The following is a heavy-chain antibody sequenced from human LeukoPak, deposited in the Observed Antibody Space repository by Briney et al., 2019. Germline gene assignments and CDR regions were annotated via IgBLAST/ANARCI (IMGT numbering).Heavy chain of an antibody. CDR1: GFTFSTSW. CDR3: ASTRRG. V-gene: IGHV3-74*01. J-gene: IGHJ4*02. CDR2: TNDDGTIT. Sequence: PGGSQRLSCAASGFTFSTSWMHWVRQAPGKGLVWVSRTNDDGTITTYADSVKGRFTISRDNAKNSLYLQMNSLRAEDTALYYCASTRRGWGQGTLVTVSS.